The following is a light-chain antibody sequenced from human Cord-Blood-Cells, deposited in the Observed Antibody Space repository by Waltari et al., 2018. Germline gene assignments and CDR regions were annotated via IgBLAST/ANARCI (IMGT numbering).Light chain of an antibody. V-gene: IGKV3-20*01. CDR1: QSVSSSY. CDR3: QQYGSSPT. Sequence: IVLTQSPGTLSFSHGERATLSCRASQSVSSSYLAWYQQNPGQAPRLLIYGASSRATGIPDRFSGSGSGTDFTLTISRLEPEDFAVYYCQQYGSSPTFGGGTKVEIK. J-gene: IGKJ4*01. CDR2: GAS.